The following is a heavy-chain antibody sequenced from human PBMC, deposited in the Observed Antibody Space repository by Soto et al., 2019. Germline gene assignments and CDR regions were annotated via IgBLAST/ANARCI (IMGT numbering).Heavy chain of an antibody. CDR3: ARDIAAAGNYYYYYGMDV. CDR1: GGSISSSSYY. V-gene: IGHV4-39*02. Sequence: TLSLTCTVSGGSISSSSYYWGWIRQPPGKGLEWIGSIYYSGSTYYNPSLKSRVTISVDTSKNQFSLKLSSVTAADTAVYYCARDIAAAGNYYYYYGMDVWCQGTTVT. CDR2: IYYSGST. D-gene: IGHD6-13*01. J-gene: IGHJ6*02.